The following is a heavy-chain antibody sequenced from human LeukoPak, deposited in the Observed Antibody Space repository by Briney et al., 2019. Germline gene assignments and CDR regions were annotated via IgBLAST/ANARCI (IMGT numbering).Heavy chain of an antibody. CDR1: GGTFSSYA. CDR2: IIPIFGTA. D-gene: IGHD2-15*01. V-gene: IGHV1-69*05. CDR3: ASISDVAQNGLAAFDV. J-gene: IGHJ3*01. Sequence: ASVKVSCKASGGTFSSYAISWVRQAPGQGLEWMGGIIPIFGTANYAQKFQGRVTITTDESTSTAYMELSSLRSEDTAVYYCASISDVAQNGLAAFDVWGQGTMVTVSS.